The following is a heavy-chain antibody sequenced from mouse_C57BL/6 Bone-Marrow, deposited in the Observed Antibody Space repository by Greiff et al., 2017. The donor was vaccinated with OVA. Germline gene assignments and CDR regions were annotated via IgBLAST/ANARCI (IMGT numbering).Heavy chain of an antibody. CDR2: ISSGGSYT. D-gene: IGHD1-1*01. CDR1: GFTFSSYG. J-gene: IGHJ1*03. V-gene: IGHV5-6*02. CDR3: ARRPFITTVDWYFDV. Sequence: EVMLVESGGDLVKPGGSLKLSCAASGFTFSSYGMSWVRQTPDKRLEWVATISSGGSYTYYPDSVKGRFTISRDNAKNTLYLQMSSLKSEDTAMYYCARRPFITTVDWYFDVWGTGTTVTVSS.